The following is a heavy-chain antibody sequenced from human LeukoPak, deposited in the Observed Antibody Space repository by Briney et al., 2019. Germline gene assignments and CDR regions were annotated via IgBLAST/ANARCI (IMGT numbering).Heavy chain of an antibody. CDR3: ARVTYAVPDY. Sequence: GGSLRLSCAASGFTFSNFAMTWVRQAPGKGLEWVSYISSSGKNIYFADSVKGRFTISRDNAKNSLFLQMNSLRAEDTAVYYCARVTYAVPDYWGQGTLVAVSS. J-gene: IGHJ4*02. D-gene: IGHD2/OR15-2a*01. CDR2: ISSSGKNI. CDR1: GFTFSNFA. V-gene: IGHV3-48*04.